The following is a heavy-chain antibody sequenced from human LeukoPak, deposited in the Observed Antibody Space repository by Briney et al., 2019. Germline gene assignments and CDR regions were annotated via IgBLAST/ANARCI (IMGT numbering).Heavy chain of an antibody. V-gene: IGHV3-23*01. Sequence: GGSLRLSCAASGFTFSSYAMSRVRQAPGKGLEWVSAISGSGGSTYYADSVKGRFTISRDNSKNTLYLQMNSLRAEDTAVYYCAKDPGPYYCDSKVGWYFDYWGQGTLVTVSS. D-gene: IGHD3-22*01. J-gene: IGHJ4*02. CDR2: ISGSGGST. CDR3: AKDPGPYYCDSKVGWYFDY. CDR1: GFTFSSYA.